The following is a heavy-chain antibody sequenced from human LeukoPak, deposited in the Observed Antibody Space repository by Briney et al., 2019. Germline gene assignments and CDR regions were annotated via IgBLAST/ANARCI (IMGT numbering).Heavy chain of an antibody. J-gene: IGHJ4*02. Sequence: GRSLRLSCAASGFTFSSNAMSCVRQAPGKWLEWVLAISGSGGSTYYADSVKGRFTISRDNSKNTLYLQMNSLRAEDTAVYYCAKPKFDSSGYYLLPFDYWGQGTLVTVSS. CDR3: AKPKFDSSGYYLLPFDY. D-gene: IGHD3-22*01. V-gene: IGHV3-23*01. CDR1: GFTFSSNA. CDR2: ISGSGGST.